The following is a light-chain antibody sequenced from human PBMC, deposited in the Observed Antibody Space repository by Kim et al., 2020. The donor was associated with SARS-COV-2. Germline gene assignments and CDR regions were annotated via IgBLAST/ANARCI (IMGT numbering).Light chain of an antibody. J-gene: IGKJ4*01. CDR1: QSVYRH. V-gene: IGKV3-15*01. CDR3: QQYSNWPPLT. Sequence: EIVMTQSPATLSVSPGDIATLSCRASQSVYRHLAWYQQKPGQAPRLLIYGASTRATGCPARFSGSGSGTEFTLTISSLQSEDFAVYYCQQYSNWPPLTFGGGTKLEI. CDR2: GAS.